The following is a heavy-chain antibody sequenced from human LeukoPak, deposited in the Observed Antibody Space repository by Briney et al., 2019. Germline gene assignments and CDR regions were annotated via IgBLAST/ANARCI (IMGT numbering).Heavy chain of an antibody. CDR2: VYARGNT. CDR1: GVSISSYY. J-gene: IGHJ4*02. Sequence: PSETLSLTCTVSGVSISSYYWSWIRQPAGEGLEWIGRVYARGNTNYSPSLKSRVTMSVDTSKSQFSLRLRSVSAADTAVYYCARSELDSGSYYVAYWGQGTLVTVSP. V-gene: IGHV4-4*07. D-gene: IGHD1-26*01. CDR3: ARSELDSGSYYVAY.